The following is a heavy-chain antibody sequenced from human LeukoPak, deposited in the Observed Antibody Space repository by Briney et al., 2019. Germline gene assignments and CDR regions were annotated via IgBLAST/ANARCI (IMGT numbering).Heavy chain of an antibody. D-gene: IGHD1-14*01. CDR2: ISYDGSNK. Sequence: GGSLRLSCAASGFTFSSYGMHWVRQAPGKGLEWVAVISYDGSNKYYADSVKGRFTISIDNSKNTLYLQMNSLRAEDTAVYYCARAVMANHDAFDIWGQGTMVTVSS. V-gene: IGHV3-30*03. J-gene: IGHJ3*02. CDR3: ARAVMANHDAFDI. CDR1: GFTFSSYG.